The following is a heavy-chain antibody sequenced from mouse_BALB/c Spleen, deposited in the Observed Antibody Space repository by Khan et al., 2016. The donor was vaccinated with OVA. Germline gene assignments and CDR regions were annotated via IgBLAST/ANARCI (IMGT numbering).Heavy chain of an antibody. Sequence: QVQLKESGPGLAAPSQSLSITCTISGFSLTNYGVHWVRQPPGKGLEWLVVIWSDGNTNYNSALKSRLTITKDNSQSQVFLKINSLQTDDTAIYVGARQPYYHYNIMDYWGQGTSVTVSS. CDR2: IWSDGNT. D-gene: IGHD2-10*01. V-gene: IGHV2-6-1*01. CDR1: GFSLTNYG. CDR3: ARQPYYHYNIMDY. J-gene: IGHJ4*01.